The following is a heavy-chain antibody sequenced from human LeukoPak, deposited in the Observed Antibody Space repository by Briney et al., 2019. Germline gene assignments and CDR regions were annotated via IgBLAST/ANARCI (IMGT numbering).Heavy chain of an antibody. CDR3: IRGGSYSSDPFDI. J-gene: IGHJ3*02. D-gene: IGHD1-26*01. CDR2: INSDGSST. CDR1: GITFSTHW. Sequence: PGGSLRLSCAASGITFSTHWMHWVRQVPGKGLAWVSGINSDGSSTTYVAPVKGRFMISRDNARNTLYLQMNSLRVDDSAVYYCIRGGSYSSDPFDIWGQGTMVTVSS. V-gene: IGHV3-74*01.